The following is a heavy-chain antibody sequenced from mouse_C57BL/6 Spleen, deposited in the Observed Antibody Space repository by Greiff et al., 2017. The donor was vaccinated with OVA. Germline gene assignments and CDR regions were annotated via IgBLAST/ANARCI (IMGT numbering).Heavy chain of an antibody. CDR2: IDPETGGT. CDR3: TREGPDWFAY. J-gene: IGHJ3*01. Sequence: VQLQQSGAELVRPGASVTLSCKASGYTFTDYEMHWVKQTPVHGLEWIGAIDPETGGTAYNQKFKGKAILTADKSSSTAYMELRSLTSEDSAVYYWTREGPDWFAYWGQGTLVTVSA. CDR1: GYTFTDYE. V-gene: IGHV1-15*01.